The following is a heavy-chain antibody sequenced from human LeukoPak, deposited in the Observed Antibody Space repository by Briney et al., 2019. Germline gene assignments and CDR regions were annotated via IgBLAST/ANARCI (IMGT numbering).Heavy chain of an antibody. Sequence: GRSLRLSCAASGFTFSSYGMHWVRQAPGQGLEGVAVIWYDGSNKYYADSVKGRFTISRDNSKNTLYLQMNSLRAEDTAVYYCAKETFSSGWYYFDYWGQGTLVTVSS. CDR2: IWYDGSNK. J-gene: IGHJ4*02. V-gene: IGHV3-33*06. D-gene: IGHD6-19*01. CDR1: GFTFSSYG. CDR3: AKETFSSGWYYFDY.